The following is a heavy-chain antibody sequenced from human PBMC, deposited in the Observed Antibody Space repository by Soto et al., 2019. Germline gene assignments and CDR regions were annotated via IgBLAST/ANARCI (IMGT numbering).Heavy chain of an antibody. CDR2: IIPMFGKA. Sequence: QVQLVQSGTEVKKPGSSVKVSCKASGSTFSRYTLSWVRQAPGQGLEWMGGIIPMFGKANYAQKFQGRVTITADESTRTGYMELRSLISEDTAVYYCARDGTLYDGGAYYYLYWGQGTLVTVSS. CDR1: GSTFSRYT. D-gene: IGHD3-22*01. V-gene: IGHV1-69*01. CDR3: ARDGTLYDGGAYYYLY. J-gene: IGHJ4*02.